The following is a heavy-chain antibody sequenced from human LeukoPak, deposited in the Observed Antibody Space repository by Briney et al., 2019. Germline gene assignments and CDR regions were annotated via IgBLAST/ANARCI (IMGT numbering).Heavy chain of an antibody. J-gene: IGHJ4*02. CDR2: ISYDGSNK. CDR1: GFTFSSYG. CDR3: AKLYCSSTSCTDY. D-gene: IGHD2-2*01. V-gene: IGHV3-30*18. Sequence: GRSLRLSCAASGFTFSSYGMHWVRQAPGKGLEWVAVISYDGSNKYCADSVKGRFTISRDNSKNTLYLQMNSLRAEDTAVYYCAKLYCSSTSCTDYWGQGTLVTVSS.